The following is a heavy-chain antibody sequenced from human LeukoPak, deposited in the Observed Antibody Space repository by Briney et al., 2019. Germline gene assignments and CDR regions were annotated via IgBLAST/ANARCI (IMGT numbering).Heavy chain of an antibody. CDR3: ARTRHYYDSKGAFDI. J-gene: IGHJ3*02. CDR2: IYHSGST. CDR1: GYSISSGYY. D-gene: IGHD3-22*01. V-gene: IGHV4-38-2*01. Sequence: PSETLSLTCAVSGYSISSGYYCGWIRQPPGKGLEWIGSIYHSGSTYYNPSLKSRVTISVDTSKNQFSLKLSSVTAADTAVYYCARTRHYYDSKGAFDIWGQGTMVTVSS.